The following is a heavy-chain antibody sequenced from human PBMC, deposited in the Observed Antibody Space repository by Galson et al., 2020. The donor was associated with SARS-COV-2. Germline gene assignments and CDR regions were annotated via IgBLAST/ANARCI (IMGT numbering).Heavy chain of an antibody. CDR2: IDTNTGNP. V-gene: IGHV7-4-1*02. CDR1: GYNITPYA. CDR3: ARMPMGTVEVDTFDC. D-gene: IGHD2-2*01. J-gene: IGHJ4*02. Sequence: ASVQVSCKASGYNITPYAMNWVRQAPGHGLEWMGWIDTNTGNPTYAQGITGRFIFSLDTSVSTTYLQITSLKAEDTAVYYCARMPMGTVEVDTFDCWGQGTLVTVSP.